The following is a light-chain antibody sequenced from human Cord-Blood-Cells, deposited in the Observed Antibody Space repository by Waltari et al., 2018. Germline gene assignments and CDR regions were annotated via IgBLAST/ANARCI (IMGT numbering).Light chain of an antibody. Sequence: QSALTQPPSASGSPGQSVTISCTGTSSVVGGYNYVSWYQQHPGKAPKLMIYEVSKRPSGVPDRFSGSKSGNTASLTVSGLQAEDEADYYCSSYAGSNNWGVFGGGTKLTVL. CDR1: SSVVGGYNY. V-gene: IGLV2-8*01. J-gene: IGLJ3*02. CDR2: EVS. CDR3: SSYAGSNNWGV.